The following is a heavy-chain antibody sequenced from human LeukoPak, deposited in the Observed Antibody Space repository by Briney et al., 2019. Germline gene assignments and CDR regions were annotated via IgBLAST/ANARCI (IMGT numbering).Heavy chain of an antibody. Sequence: SVKVSCKASGGTFSSYAISWVRQAPGQGLEWMGGIIPIFGTANYAQKFQGRVTITADKSTSTAYMELSSLRSEDTAVYYCARHSEKGNWFDPWGQGTLVTVSS. CDR2: IIPIFGTA. CDR1: GGTFSSYA. V-gene: IGHV1-69*06. CDR3: ARHSEKGNWFDP. J-gene: IGHJ5*02.